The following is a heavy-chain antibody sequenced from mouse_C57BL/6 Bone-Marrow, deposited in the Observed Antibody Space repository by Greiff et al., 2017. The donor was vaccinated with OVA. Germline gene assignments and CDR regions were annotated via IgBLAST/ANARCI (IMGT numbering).Heavy chain of an antibody. Sequence: QVHVKQPGAELVKPGASVKMSCKASGYTFTSYWITWVKQRPGQGLEWIGDLYPGSGSTNYNEKFKSKATLAVDTSSSTAYMQLSSLTSEDSAVYYCAREDYYAMDYWGQGTSVTVSS. V-gene: IGHV1-55*01. J-gene: IGHJ4*01. CDR2: LYPGSGST. CDR1: GYTFTSYW. CDR3: AREDYYAMDY.